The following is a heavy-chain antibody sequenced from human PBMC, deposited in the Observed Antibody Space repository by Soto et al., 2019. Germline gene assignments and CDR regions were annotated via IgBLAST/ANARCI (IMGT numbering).Heavy chain of an antibody. CDR3: ARVFFIVGATKGSPDYYYYYGMDV. D-gene: IGHD1-26*01. J-gene: IGHJ6*02. V-gene: IGHV1-18*01. Sequence: ASVKVSCKASGYTFASYAISWMRQAPGQGLEWMGWISFYIVNTNYAQMLQGRFTMTTDTSMSTAYLELRSLRSDDTALYYFARVFFIVGATKGSPDYYYYYGMDVWGQGTTVTVSS. CDR2: ISFYIVNT. CDR1: GYTFASYA.